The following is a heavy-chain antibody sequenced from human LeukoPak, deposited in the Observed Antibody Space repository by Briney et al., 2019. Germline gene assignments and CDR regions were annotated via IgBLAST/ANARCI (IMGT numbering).Heavy chain of an antibody. CDR2: ISSSNGYI. Sequence: TGGSLRLSCAASGFTFSSYTMTWVRQAPGKGLEWVSSISSSNGYIYYADSVKGRFTISRDNAKNSLYLQMNSLRAEDTTMYYCARAGLSYGDYGYFYGLDVWGQGTTVTVSS. V-gene: IGHV3-21*01. J-gene: IGHJ6*02. CDR3: ARAGLSYGDYGYFYGLDV. CDR1: GFTFSSYT. D-gene: IGHD4-17*01.